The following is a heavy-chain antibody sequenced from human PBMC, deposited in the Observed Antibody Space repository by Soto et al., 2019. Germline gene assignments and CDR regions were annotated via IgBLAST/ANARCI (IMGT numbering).Heavy chain of an antibody. V-gene: IGHV3-66*01. Sequence: EVLLVESGGGLVQPGGSLRLSCAASGFTVSNNYMSWVRQAPGKGLEWLSVFYSGGGTYYADSVKGRFTISRDTSKNTLYLQMNSRRVEDTAIYYCARDTDYRDYYFDYWGQGTLVTVSS. CDR1: GFTVSNNY. CDR2: FYSGGGT. CDR3: ARDTDYRDYYFDY. J-gene: IGHJ4*02. D-gene: IGHD4-17*01.